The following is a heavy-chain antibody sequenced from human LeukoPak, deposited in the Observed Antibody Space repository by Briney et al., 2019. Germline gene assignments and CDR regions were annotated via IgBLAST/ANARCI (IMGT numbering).Heavy chain of an antibody. V-gene: IGHV4-39*01. CDR1: GGPISSSSYY. D-gene: IGHD2-2*01. J-gene: IGHJ4*02. CDR3: ARRDRITLPAAPLDY. CDR2: IYYSGST. Sequence: PSETLSLTCTVSGGPISSSSYYWGWIRQPPGKGLEWIGSIYYSGSTYYNPSLKSRVTISVDTSKNQFSLKLSSVTAADTAVYYCARRDRITLPAAPLDYWGQGTLVTVSS.